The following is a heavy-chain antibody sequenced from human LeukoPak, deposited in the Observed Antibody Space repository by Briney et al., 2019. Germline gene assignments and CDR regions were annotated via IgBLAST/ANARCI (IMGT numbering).Heavy chain of an antibody. V-gene: IGHV4-59*01. J-gene: IGHJ4*02. CDR1: GGSISSYY. CDR2: IYYSGST. CDR3: ARGGGYCSGGSCYDLSDY. Sequence: SETLSLTCTVSGGSISSYYWSWIRQPPGKGLEWIGYIYYSGSTNYNPSLKSRVTISVDTSKNQFSLKLSSVTAADTAVYYCARGGGYCSGGSCYDLSDYWGQGTLVTVSS. D-gene: IGHD2-15*01.